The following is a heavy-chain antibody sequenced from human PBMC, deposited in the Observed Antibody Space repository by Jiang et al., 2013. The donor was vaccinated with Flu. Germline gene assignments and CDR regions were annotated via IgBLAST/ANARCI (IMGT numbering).Heavy chain of an antibody. Sequence: YWSWIRQQPGKGLEWIGYIYYSGSTYYNPSLKSRVTISVDTSKKQFSLKLNSVTAADTAVYYCARAIAESLWIAFDIWGQGTMVTVSS. D-gene: IGHD5-18*01. CDR1: Y. CDR2: IYYSGST. CDR3: ARAIAESLWIAFDI. J-gene: IGHJ3*02. V-gene: IGHV4-31*02.